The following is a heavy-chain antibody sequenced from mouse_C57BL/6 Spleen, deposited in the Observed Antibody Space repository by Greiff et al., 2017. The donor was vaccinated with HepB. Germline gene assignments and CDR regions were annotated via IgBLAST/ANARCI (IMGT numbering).Heavy chain of an antibody. CDR3: ASYGKTSGYFDV. CDR2: IDPSDSET. Sequence: VKLQQPGAELVRPGSSVKLSCKASGYTFTSYWMHWVKQRPIQGLEWIGNIDPSDSETHYNQKFKDKATLTVDKSSSTAYMQLSSLTSEDSAVYYCASYGKTSGYFDVWGTGTTVTVSS. V-gene: IGHV1-52*01. CDR1: GYTFTSYW. D-gene: IGHD2-1*01. J-gene: IGHJ1*03.